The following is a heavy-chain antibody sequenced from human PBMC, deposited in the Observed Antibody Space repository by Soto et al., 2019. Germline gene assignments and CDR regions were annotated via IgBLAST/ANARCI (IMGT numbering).Heavy chain of an antibody. V-gene: IGHV3-23*01. Sequence: EVQLLESGGGLVQPGGSLRLSCGVSGFTFSTYAMSWVRQAPGKGLEWVSAISGSGNKTFYADSVKGRFTISRDNSKNTLHLHMSSLRVEDTAVYYCVRGVRLHFDLSGQGTLVTVSS. CDR3: VRGVRLHFDL. CDR2: ISGSGNKT. J-gene: IGHJ4*02. CDR1: GFTFSTYA.